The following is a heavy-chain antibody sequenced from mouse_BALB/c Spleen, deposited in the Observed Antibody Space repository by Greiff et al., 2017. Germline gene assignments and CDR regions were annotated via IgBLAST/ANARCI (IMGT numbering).Heavy chain of an antibody. J-gene: IGHJ2*01. CDR3: ARGVWLRQGNFDY. CDR2: IWAGGST. V-gene: IGHV2-9*02. D-gene: IGHD2-2*01. Sequence: VKLMESGPGLVAPSQSLSITCTVSGFSLTSYGVHWVRQPPGKGLEWLGVIWAGGSTNYNSALMSRLSISKDNSKSQVFLKMNSLQTDDTAMYYCARGVWLRQGNFDYWGQGTTLTVSS. CDR1: GFSLTSYG.